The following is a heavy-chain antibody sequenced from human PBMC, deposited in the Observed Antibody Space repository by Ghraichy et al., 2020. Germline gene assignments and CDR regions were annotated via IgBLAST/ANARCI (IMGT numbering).Heavy chain of an antibody. CDR1: GGSFSGYY. Sequence: SETLSLTCAVYGGSFSGYYWSWIRQPPGKGLEWIGEINHSGSTNYNPSLNSRVTISVDTSKNQFSLKLSSVTAADTAVYYCARAGATMVRAVDPWGQGTLVTVSS. V-gene: IGHV4-34*01. CDR2: INHSGST. CDR3: ARAGATMVRAVDP. D-gene: IGHD3-10*01. J-gene: IGHJ5*02.